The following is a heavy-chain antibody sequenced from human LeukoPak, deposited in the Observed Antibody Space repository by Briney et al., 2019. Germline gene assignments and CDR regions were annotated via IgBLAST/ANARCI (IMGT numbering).Heavy chain of an antibody. D-gene: IGHD3-22*01. CDR3: ASPLSSASYYFDY. V-gene: IGHV1-2*02. CDR2: INPDNGGT. Sequence: ASVKVSCKASGYTFTGYYMHWVRQAPGQGLEWMGWINPDNGGTNYAQKFQGRLTMTRDTSTTTVYMELSSLRSEDTAVYYCASPLSSASYYFDYWGQGTQVTVSS. J-gene: IGHJ4*02. CDR1: GYTFTGYY.